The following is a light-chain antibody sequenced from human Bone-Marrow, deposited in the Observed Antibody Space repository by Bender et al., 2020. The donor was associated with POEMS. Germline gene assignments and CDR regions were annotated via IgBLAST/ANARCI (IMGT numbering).Light chain of an antibody. CDR2: DVS. CDR3: QSYDNSLGGWV. Sequence: QSALTQPASVSGSPGQSITISCTGTSSDVGGYDYVSWYQQHPGKAPKVIIYDVSNRPSGVSNRFSGSKSGTTASLTISGLQAEDEADYYCQSYDNSLGGWVFGGGTKLTVL. J-gene: IGLJ3*02. V-gene: IGLV2-14*03. CDR1: SSDVGGYDY.